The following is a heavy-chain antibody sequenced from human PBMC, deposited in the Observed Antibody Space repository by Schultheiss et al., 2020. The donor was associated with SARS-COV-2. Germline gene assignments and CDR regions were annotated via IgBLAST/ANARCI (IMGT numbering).Heavy chain of an antibody. CDR3: AKVWQQLDY. J-gene: IGHJ4*02. D-gene: IGHD6-13*01. V-gene: IGHV3-23*01. CDR1: GFTFSGSA. CDR2: ISGSGGST. Sequence: GESLKISCAASGFTFSGSAMHWVRQAPGKGLEWVSAISGSGGSTYYADSVKGRFTISRDNSKNTLYLQMNSLRAEDTAVYYCAKVWQQLDYWGQGTLVTVSS.